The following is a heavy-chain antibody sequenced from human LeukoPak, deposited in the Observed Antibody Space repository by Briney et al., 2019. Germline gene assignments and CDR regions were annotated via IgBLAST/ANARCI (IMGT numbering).Heavy chain of an antibody. Sequence: LSXAASGFTFSSYAMHWVRQAPGKGLEWVAVISYDGSNKYYADSVKGRFTISRDNSKNTLYLQMNSLRAEDTAVYYCARGRKARVISDAFDIWGQGTMVTVSS. CDR3: ARGRKARVISDAFDI. D-gene: IGHD3-22*01. CDR1: GFTFSSYA. CDR2: ISYDGSNK. V-gene: IGHV3-30-3*01. J-gene: IGHJ3*02.